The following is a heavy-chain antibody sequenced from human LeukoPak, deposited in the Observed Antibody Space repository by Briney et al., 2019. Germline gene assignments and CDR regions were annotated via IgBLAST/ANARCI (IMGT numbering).Heavy chain of an antibody. V-gene: IGHV4-39*01. CDR1: GGSISSSSYY. CDR2: IYYSGST. D-gene: IGHD4-17*01. Sequence: PSETLSLTCTVSGGSISSSSYYWGWIRQPPGKGLEWIGSIYYSGSTYYNPSLKSRVTISVDTSKNQFSLKLSSVTAADTAVYYCARPHGDHDYWGQGTLVTVSS. J-gene: IGHJ4*02. CDR3: ARPHGDHDY.